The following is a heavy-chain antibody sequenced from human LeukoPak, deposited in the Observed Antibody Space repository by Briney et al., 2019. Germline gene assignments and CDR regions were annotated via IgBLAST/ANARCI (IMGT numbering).Heavy chain of an antibody. Sequence: SETLSLTCTVSGGSISSYYWSWIRQPPGKGLEWIGYIYYSGSTNYNPSLKSRVTISVDTSKNQFSLKLSSVTAADTAVYYCAGGTGLYYFDYWGQGTLVTVSS. CDR1: GGSISSYY. D-gene: IGHD3-16*01. J-gene: IGHJ4*02. CDR2: IYYSGST. V-gene: IGHV4-59*08. CDR3: AGGTGLYYFDY.